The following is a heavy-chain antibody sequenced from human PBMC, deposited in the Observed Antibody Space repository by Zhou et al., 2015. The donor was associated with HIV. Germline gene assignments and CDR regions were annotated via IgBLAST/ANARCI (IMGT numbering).Heavy chain of an antibody. CDR1: GGIFSYA. V-gene: IGHV1-69*06. D-gene: IGHD3-10*01. CDR3: ARERALYYYGSGSRWYFDY. J-gene: IGHJ4*02. CDR2: IIPIFGTT. Sequence: QVQLVQSGAEVKKPGSSVKVSCKASGGIFSYAISWVRQAPGQGLEWMGGIIPIFGTTNYAQKFQGRVSITADKSTSTAYMDLTSLRSDDTAVYYCARERALYYYGSGSRWYFDYWGQGTLVTVSS.